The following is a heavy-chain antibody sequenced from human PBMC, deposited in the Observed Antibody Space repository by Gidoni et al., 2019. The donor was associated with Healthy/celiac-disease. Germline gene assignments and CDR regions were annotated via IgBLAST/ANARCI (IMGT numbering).Heavy chain of an antibody. CDR3: AKDQGSITMVRGVILGMDV. CDR1: GFPLSSYA. CDR2: ISGSGGST. D-gene: IGHD3-10*01. J-gene: IGHJ6*02. Sequence: EVQLLVSGGGLVQPGGSLRLSCAASGFPLSSYALSWVRQAPGKGMEWVSAISGSGGSTYYADSVKGRLTISRDNSKNTLYLQMNSLRDEDTAVYYGAKDQGSITMVRGVILGMDVWGQGTTVTVSS. V-gene: IGHV3-23*01.